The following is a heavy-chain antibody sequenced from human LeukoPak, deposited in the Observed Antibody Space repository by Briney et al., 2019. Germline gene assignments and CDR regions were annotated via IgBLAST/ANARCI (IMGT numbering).Heavy chain of an antibody. CDR1: GGSFSGYY. V-gene: IGHV4-34*01. J-gene: IGHJ4*02. CDR2: INHSGST. CDR3: ATFTDSSGWYYFDY. D-gene: IGHD6-19*01. Sequence: KPSETLSLTCAVYGGSFSGYYWSWIRQPPGKGLEWIREINHSGSTNYNPSLKSRVTISVDTSKNQFSLKLSSVTAADTAVYYCATFTDSSGWYYFDYWGQGTLVTVAS.